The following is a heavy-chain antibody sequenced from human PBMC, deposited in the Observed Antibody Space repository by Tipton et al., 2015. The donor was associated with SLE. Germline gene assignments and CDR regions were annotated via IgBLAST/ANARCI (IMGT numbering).Heavy chain of an antibody. V-gene: IGHV1-18*01. Sequence: QLVQSGAEVRKPGASVKVSCKASGYTFTNHNLNWVRQAPGQGLEWMGWISAYNGNTKYAQKLQGRVTMTTDTSTSTAYMELRSLRSDDTAVYYCVLSSVAATQAYWGQGTLVTVSS. J-gene: IGHJ4*02. CDR2: ISAYNGNT. D-gene: IGHD6-13*01. CDR3: VLSSVAATQAY. CDR1: GYTFTNHN.